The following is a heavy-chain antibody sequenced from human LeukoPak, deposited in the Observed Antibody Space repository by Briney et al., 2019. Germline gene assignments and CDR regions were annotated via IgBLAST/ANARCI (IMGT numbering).Heavy chain of an antibody. D-gene: IGHD6-13*01. Sequence: SETLSLTCTVSGGSISSYYWSWIRQPPGKGLEWIGYIYYSGSTNYNPSLKSRVTISVDTSKNQFSLKLSSVTAADTAVYYCARTAAGTFDYWGQGTLVTVSS. V-gene: IGHV4-59*01. CDR2: IYYSGST. CDR1: GGSISSYY. J-gene: IGHJ4*02. CDR3: ARTAAGTFDY.